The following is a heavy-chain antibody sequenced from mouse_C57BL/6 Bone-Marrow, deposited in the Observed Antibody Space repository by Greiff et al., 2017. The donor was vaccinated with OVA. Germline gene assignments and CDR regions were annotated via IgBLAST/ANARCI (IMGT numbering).Heavy chain of an antibody. V-gene: IGHV2-3*01. J-gene: IGHJ1*03. CDR3: AKPGGDYYGRGRYFDV. CDR1: GFSLTSYG. CDR2: IWGDGST. Sequence: QVQLKESGPGLVAPSQSLSITCTVSGFSLTSYGVSWVRQPPGKGLEWLGVIWGDGSTNYHSALISRLSISKDTSKSQVILKLNSLQTDDTATYYCAKPGGDYYGRGRYFDVWGTGTTVTVSS. D-gene: IGHD1-1*01.